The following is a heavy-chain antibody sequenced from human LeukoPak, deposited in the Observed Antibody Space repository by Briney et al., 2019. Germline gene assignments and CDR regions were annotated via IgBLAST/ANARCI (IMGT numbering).Heavy chain of an antibody. Sequence: GGSLRLSCAASGFTVSSNSMSWVRQAPGKGLEWVSVIYSGGSTFYADSVKGRFTISGDNSKNTLYLQMNSLRAEDTAVYYCARKHYYDSSGYYFPDAFDIWGQGTMVTVSS. D-gene: IGHD3-22*01. J-gene: IGHJ3*02. V-gene: IGHV3-66*01. CDR3: ARKHYYDSSGYYFPDAFDI. CDR1: GFTVSSNS. CDR2: IYSGGST.